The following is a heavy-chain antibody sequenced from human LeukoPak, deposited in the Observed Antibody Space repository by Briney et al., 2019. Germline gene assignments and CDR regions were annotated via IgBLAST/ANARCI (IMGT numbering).Heavy chain of an antibody. J-gene: IGHJ6*03. CDR3: ARAYYYDSRGYQGSYYYYYIDV. D-gene: IGHD3-22*01. V-gene: IGHV4-4*07. CDR2: IYNSGST. CDR1: GGSISSYY. Sequence: NPSETLSLTCTVYGGSISSYYWSWIRQPAGKGLEWIGRIYNSGSTNYNPSLKSRVTMSVDTSKNQFSLKLSSVPAADTAVYYCARAYYYDSRGYQGSYYYYYIDVWGKGTTVTGSS.